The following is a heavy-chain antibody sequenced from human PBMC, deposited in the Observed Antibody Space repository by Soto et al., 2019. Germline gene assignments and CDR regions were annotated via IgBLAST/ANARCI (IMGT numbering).Heavy chain of an antibody. CDR2: ISSSSSYI. CDR3: ARDQRTVTTPGSYYYYYMDV. Sequence: GGSLRLSCAASGFTFSSYSMNWVRQAPGKGLEWVSSISSSSSYIYYADSVKGRFTISRDNAKNSLYLQMNSLRAEDTAVYYCARDQRTVTTPGSYYYYYMDVWGKGTTVTVSS. J-gene: IGHJ6*03. CDR1: GFTFSSYS. D-gene: IGHD4-4*01. V-gene: IGHV3-21*01.